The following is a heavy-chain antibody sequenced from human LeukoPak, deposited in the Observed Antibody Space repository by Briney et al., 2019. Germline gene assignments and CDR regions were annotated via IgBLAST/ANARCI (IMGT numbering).Heavy chain of an antibody. Sequence: ASVKVSCKGSGYTFTDYYIHWVRQAPGQGLEWMGWINPNSGRTHYAPKFQGRVTLTTDTSITTAYMELSSLISGDTALYYCARDSSDILTGYYHFWGQGTLVTVSS. CDR1: GYTFTDYY. V-gene: IGHV1-2*02. J-gene: IGHJ4*02. CDR2: INPNSGRT. CDR3: ARDSSDILTGYYHF. D-gene: IGHD3-9*01.